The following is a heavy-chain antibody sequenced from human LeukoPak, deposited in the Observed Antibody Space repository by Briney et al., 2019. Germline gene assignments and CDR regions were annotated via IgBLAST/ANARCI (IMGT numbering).Heavy chain of an antibody. CDR1: GGTISSSSYY. CDR2: MYYSGSA. Sequence: SETLSLTSTVSGGTISSSSYYWGWIRQPPGKGLEWIGSMYYSGSAYYNSSLKSRVTISEDTSKIQFSLKLSSVTAADTAVYYCGGSGWSGGPFDNWGQGTLVTVSS. D-gene: IGHD6-19*01. V-gene: IGHV4-39*07. CDR3: GGSGWSGGPFDN. J-gene: IGHJ4*02.